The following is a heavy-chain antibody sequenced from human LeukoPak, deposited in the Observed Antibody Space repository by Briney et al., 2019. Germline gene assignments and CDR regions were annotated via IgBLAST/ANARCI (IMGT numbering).Heavy chain of an antibody. CDR1: GGSFSGYY. V-gene: IGHV4-34*01. Sequence: PSETLSLTCAVYGGSFSGYYWSWIRQPPGKGLEWIGEISHSGSTNYNPSLKSRVTISVDTSKNQFSLKLSSVTAADTAVYYCARRYSSSWYARGYFDYWGQGTLVTVSS. CDR3: ARRYSSSWYARGYFDY. D-gene: IGHD6-13*01. CDR2: ISHSGST. J-gene: IGHJ4*02.